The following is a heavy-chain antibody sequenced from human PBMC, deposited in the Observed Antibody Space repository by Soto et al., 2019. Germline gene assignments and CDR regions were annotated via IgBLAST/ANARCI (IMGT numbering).Heavy chain of an antibody. D-gene: IGHD3-22*01. J-gene: IGHJ4*02. CDR1: GFTFSSYG. V-gene: IGHV3-30*18. Sequence: QVQLVESGGGVVQPGRSLRLSCAASGFTFSSYGMHWVRQAPGKGLEWVSVISYDGSNKYYADSVKGRFTISRDNSKNTLYLQMNSLRAEDTAVYYCAKGREPTMLVVAAVDYWGQGTLVTVSS. CDR3: AKGREPTMLVVAAVDY. CDR2: ISYDGSNK.